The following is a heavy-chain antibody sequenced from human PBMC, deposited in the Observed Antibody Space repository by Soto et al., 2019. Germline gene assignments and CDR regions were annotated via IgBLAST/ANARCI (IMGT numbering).Heavy chain of an antibody. CDR3: ARGRYGDY. D-gene: IGHD1-1*01. Sequence: QVPLVQSGAEVKKPGASVKVSCKGSGYAFTTYGITWVRQAPGQGLEWMGWISAHNGNTNYAQKLQGRVTVTRDTSTCTAYMELRSLRSDDTAVYYCARGRYGDYWGQGALVTVSS. CDR2: ISAHNGNT. V-gene: IGHV1-18*01. CDR1: GYAFTTYG. J-gene: IGHJ4*02.